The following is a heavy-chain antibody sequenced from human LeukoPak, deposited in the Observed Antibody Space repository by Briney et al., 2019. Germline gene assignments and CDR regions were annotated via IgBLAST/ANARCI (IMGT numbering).Heavy chain of an antibody. D-gene: IGHD3-22*01. V-gene: IGHV3-21*04. CDR2: ISSSSSYI. Sequence: GGSLRLSCAASGFTFSSYSMNWVRQAPGKGLEWVSSISSSSSYIYYADSVKGRFTISRDNAKNSLYLQMNSLRAEDTAVYYCARAHQSYYDSSGYYSGVDYWGQGTLVTVSS. J-gene: IGHJ4*02. CDR1: GFTFSSYS. CDR3: ARAHQSYYDSSGYYSGVDY.